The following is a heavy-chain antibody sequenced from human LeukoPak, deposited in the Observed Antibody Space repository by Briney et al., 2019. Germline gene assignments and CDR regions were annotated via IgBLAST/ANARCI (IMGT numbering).Heavy chain of an antibody. CDR2: IKYDDTVK. V-gene: IGHV3-7*01. CDR1: GFTFSNSA. Sequence: LAGGSLRLSCAASGFTFSNSAMSWVRQAPEKGLEFLANIKYDDTVKNYVDSVKGRFTISRDNPRNSLYLQMDSLRAEDTALYYCARDPGSSAFDYWGQGALVTVSS. D-gene: IGHD2-2*01. CDR3: ARDPGSSAFDY. J-gene: IGHJ4*02.